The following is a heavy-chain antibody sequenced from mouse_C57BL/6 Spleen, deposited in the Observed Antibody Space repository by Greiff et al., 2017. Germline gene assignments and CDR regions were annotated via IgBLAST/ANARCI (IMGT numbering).Heavy chain of an antibody. Sequence: QVQLQQSGPGLVQPSQSLSITCTVSGFSLTSYGVHWVRQSPGKGLEWLGVIWRGGSTDYNAAFMSRLSITKDNSKSQVFFKMNSLQADDTAIYYCAKKGNYYGSSYYAMDYWGQGTSVTVSS. CDR1: GFSLTSYG. CDR2: IWRGGST. V-gene: IGHV2-5*01. D-gene: IGHD1-1*01. CDR3: AKKGNYYGSSYYAMDY. J-gene: IGHJ4*01.